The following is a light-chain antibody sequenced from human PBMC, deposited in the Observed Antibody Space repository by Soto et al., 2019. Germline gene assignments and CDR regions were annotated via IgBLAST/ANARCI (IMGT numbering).Light chain of an antibody. V-gene: IGLV1-51*01. J-gene: IGLJ2*01. CDR1: SSNIGNNY. CDR2: DNN. Sequence: QSVLTQPPSVSAAPGQKVTISCSGSSSNIGNNYVSWYQQLPGTAPKLLIYDNNKRPSRIPDRFSGSKSGTSATLGITGLQTGDEADYYCGTWDSSLSAVVLGGGTKLTVL. CDR3: GTWDSSLSAVV.